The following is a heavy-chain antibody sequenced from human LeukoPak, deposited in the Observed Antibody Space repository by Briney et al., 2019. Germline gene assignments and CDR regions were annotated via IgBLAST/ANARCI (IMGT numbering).Heavy chain of an antibody. Sequence: ASVKVSCKASGYTFTSYYMHWVRQAPGQGLEWMGIINPSGGSTSSAQKFQGRVTMTRDTSTSTVYMELSSLRSEDTAVYYCARGLRYSYGPTGKHDAFDIWGQGTMVTVSS. CDR1: GYTFTSYY. D-gene: IGHD5-18*01. J-gene: IGHJ3*02. CDR2: INPSGGST. V-gene: IGHV1-46*03. CDR3: ARGLRYSYGPTGKHDAFDI.